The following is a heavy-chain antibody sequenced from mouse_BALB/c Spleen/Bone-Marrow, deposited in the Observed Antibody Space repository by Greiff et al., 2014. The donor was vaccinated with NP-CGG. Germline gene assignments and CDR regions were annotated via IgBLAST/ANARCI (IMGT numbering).Heavy chain of an antibody. CDR3: ARRDNAPFAY. D-gene: IGHD1-3*01. J-gene: IGHJ3*01. CDR2: IDPSDSET. Sequence: QVQLQQSGPQLVRPGASVKISCEASGYSFTSYWMHWVKQRPGQGLEWIGMIDPSDSETKLNQKFKDKATLTVDKSSSTAYLQLSSPTSEDSAVYYCARRDNAPFAYWGQGTLVTVSA. V-gene: IGHV1S126*01. CDR1: GYSFTSYW.